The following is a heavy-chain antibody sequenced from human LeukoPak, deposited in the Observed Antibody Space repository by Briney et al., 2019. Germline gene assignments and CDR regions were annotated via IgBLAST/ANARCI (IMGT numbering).Heavy chain of an antibody. J-gene: IGHJ4*02. V-gene: IGHV1-46*01. CDR2: INPSGGGT. CDR1: GYTFINYY. Sequence: GASVKVSCKASGYTFINYYMHWVRQAPGQGLEWMGIINPSGGGTSYAQKFQGRVTMTRDTSISTAYMELSSLRSDDTAVYYCARDPKDMTPTDYWGQGTLVTVSS. CDR3: ARDPKDMTPTDY. D-gene: IGHD2-15*01.